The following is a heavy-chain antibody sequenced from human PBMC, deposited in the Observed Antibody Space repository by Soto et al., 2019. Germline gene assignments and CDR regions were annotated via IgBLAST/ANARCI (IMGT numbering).Heavy chain of an antibody. CDR3: ARGGVTIFGVVIIPREVYFDY. J-gene: IGHJ4*02. D-gene: IGHD3-3*01. CDR1: GYTFTSYG. Sequence: ASVKVSCKASGYTFTSYGISWVRQAPGRGLEWMGWISAYNGNTNYAQKLQGRVTMTTDTSTSTAYMELRSLRSDDTAVYYCARGGVTIFGVVIIPREVYFDYWGQGTLVTVSS. CDR2: ISAYNGNT. V-gene: IGHV1-18*04.